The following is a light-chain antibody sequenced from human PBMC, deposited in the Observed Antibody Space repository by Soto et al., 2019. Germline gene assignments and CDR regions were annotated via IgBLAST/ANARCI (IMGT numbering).Light chain of an antibody. CDR2: VAS. Sequence: ETVLTQSPGTLSLSPGERATLSCRASQSVSSSHLTWYQQKPGQAPRLLIYVASSRATGIPDRFSGSGSGTDFTLTISRLEPEDFALYYCQQFASSPWTFGQGTKVEIK. CDR1: QSVSSSH. CDR3: QQFASSPWT. V-gene: IGKV3-20*01. J-gene: IGKJ1*01.